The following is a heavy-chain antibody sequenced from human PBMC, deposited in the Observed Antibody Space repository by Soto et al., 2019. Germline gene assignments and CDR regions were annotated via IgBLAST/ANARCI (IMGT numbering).Heavy chain of an antibody. J-gene: IGHJ4*02. CDR3: AKDGKGYSGYDSQGFDY. CDR1: GFTFSSYA. V-gene: IGHV3-23*01. Sequence: VQLLESGGGLVQPGGSLRLSCAASGFTFSSYAMSWVRQAPGKGLEWVSAISGSGGSTYYADSVKGRFTISRDNSKNTLYLQMNSLRAEDTAVYYCAKDGKGYSGYDSQGFDYWGQGTLVTVSS. CDR2: ISGSGGST. D-gene: IGHD5-12*01.